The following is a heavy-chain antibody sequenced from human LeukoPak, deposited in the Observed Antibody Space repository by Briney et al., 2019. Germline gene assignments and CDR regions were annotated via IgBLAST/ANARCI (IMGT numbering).Heavy chain of an antibody. CDR1: GISFNDND. D-gene: IGHD3-9*01. V-gene: IGHV3-23*01. CDR2: IRSDSSTT. Sequence: GGSLRLSCAASGISFNDNDMNWVRQAPGKGLEWVADIRSDSSTTAYADSVKGRFTISRDNSKMTLYLQMDSLRAEDTAVYYCTKDLILPAYQPFDYWGPGTLVTVSS. J-gene: IGHJ4*02. CDR3: TKDLILPAYQPFDY.